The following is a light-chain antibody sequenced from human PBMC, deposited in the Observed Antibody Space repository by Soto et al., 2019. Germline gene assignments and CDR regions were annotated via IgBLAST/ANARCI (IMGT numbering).Light chain of an antibody. CDR2: DAS. CDR1: QSVSNNY. CDR3: QQRSNLPPT. J-gene: IGKJ5*01. V-gene: IGKV3D-20*02. Sequence: ENVLTQFPGTPSPSPGERATPSWRASQSVSNNYLAWYQQKPGQAPRLLIYDASNRATGIPDRFSGGGSGTDFTLTISSLEPEDFAVYYCQQRSNLPPTFGQGTRLEI.